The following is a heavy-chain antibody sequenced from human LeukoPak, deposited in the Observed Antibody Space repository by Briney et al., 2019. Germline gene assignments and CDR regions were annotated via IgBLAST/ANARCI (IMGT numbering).Heavy chain of an antibody. V-gene: IGHV3-23*01. CDR1: GFTFNSHA. CDR2: ISGFGGST. J-gene: IGHJ4*02. CDR3: ARRGGSSWSAFDY. Sequence: GRSLRLSCAASGFTFNSHAMNWIRQAPGKGLEWVSGISGFGGSTYYAASVKGRFTIARDNSGNTLFLHLDNLRVEDTAIYYCARRGGSSWSAFDYWGQGTLVTVSS. D-gene: IGHD6-13*01.